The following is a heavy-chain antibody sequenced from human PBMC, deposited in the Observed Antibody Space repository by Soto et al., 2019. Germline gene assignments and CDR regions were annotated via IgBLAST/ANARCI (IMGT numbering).Heavy chain of an antibody. V-gene: IGHV4-59*01. CDR1: GGSISSYY. J-gene: IGHJ4*02. CDR2: IYYSGST. CDR3: ARVASGWTFDY. Sequence: SETLSLTCTVSGGSISSYYWSWIRQPPGKGLEWIGYIYYSGSTNYNPSLKSRVTISVDTSKNQFSLKLSSVTAADTAVYYCARVASGWTFDYWGQGTLVTVSS. D-gene: IGHD6-19*01.